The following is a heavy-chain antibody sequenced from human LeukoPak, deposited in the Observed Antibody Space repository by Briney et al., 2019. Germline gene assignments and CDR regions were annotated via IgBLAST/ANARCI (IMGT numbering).Heavy chain of an antibody. J-gene: IGHJ4*02. Sequence: ASVKVSCKASGYTFTSYYMHWVRQAPGQGLEWMGIINPSGGSTSYAQKFQGRVTMTRDMSTSTVYMELSSLRSEDTAVYYCARDQGGYDPKYYFDYWGQGTLVTVSS. CDR1: GYTFTSYY. CDR2: INPSGGST. D-gene: IGHD5-12*01. V-gene: IGHV1-46*01. CDR3: ARDQGGYDPKYYFDY.